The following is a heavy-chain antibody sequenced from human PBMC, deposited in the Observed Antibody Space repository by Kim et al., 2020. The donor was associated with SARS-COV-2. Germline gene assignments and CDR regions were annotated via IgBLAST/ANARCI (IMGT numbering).Heavy chain of an antibody. V-gene: IGHV3-74*01. D-gene: IGHD6-13*01. CDR2: T. CDR3: ALFSAAAGTD. Sequence: TSSADPVKGRFTISRDNAKTTLYLQMNSLRAEDTAVYYCALFSAAAGTDWGQGTLVTVSS. J-gene: IGHJ4*02.